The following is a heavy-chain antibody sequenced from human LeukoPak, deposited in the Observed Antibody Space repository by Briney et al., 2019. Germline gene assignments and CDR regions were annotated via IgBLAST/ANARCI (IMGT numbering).Heavy chain of an antibody. V-gene: IGHV3-64D*06. CDR3: VKDFGGNFLFDF. Sequence: GGSLRLSCSASGFTFSSYAMRWVRQAPGQGLDCVSTISNNGGSTYYADSVKGRFTISRDTSKNTLYLQMSSLRAEDTAVYYCVKDFGGNFLFDFWGQGTLVTVSS. CDR1: GFTFSSYA. CDR2: ISNNGGST. D-gene: IGHD4-23*01. J-gene: IGHJ4*02.